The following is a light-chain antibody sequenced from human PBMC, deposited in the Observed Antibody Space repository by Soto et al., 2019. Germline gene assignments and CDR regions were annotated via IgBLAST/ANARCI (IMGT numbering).Light chain of an antibody. J-gene: IGKJ5*01. CDR3: QQYNNWPPIT. V-gene: IGKV3-15*01. CDR1: QSVSSN. Sequence: EIVMTPSPATLSVSPVDRAPLSCRASQSVSSNLAWYQQKPGQAPRLLIYGASTRATGIPARFSGSGSGTEFTLTISSLQSEDLAVYYGQQYNNWPPITFGQGTRLEIK. CDR2: GAS.